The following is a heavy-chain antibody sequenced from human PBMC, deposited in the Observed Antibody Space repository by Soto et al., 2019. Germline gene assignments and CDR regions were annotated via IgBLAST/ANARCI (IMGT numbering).Heavy chain of an antibody. Sequence: QVQLQESGPGLVKPSETLSLTCTVSGDSVSGGSFYWSWIRQPPGKGLEWIGYIYFTGSTNYNPSLKSRVTMSVDASKNQFPLNLMSVTAADTAIYYCVRLVSVGGDEDCGGQGIPVAVSS. D-gene: IGHD2-21*02. CDR3: VRLVSVGGDEDC. V-gene: IGHV4-61*01. CDR1: GDSVSGGSFY. CDR2: IYFTGST. J-gene: IGHJ1*01.